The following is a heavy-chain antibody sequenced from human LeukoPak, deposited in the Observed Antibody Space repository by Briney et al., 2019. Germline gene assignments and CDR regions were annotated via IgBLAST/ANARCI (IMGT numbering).Heavy chain of an antibody. CDR2: ISAYNGNT. CDR1: GYTFTSYG. CDR3: AREKRRAGYDSSGYTYYYYMDV. V-gene: IGHV1-18*01. J-gene: IGHJ6*03. D-gene: IGHD3-22*01. Sequence: GASVKVSCKASGYTFTSYGISWVRQAPGQGLEWMGWISAYNGNTNYAQKLQGRVTMTTDTSTSTAYMELRRLRSDDTAVYYCAREKRRAGYDSSGYTYYYYMDVWGKGTTVTISS.